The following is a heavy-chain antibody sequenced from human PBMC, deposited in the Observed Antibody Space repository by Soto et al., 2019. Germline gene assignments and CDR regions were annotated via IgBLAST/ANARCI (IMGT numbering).Heavy chain of an antibody. V-gene: IGHV4-39*01. J-gene: IGHJ4*02. Sequence: QLHLQESGPGLVKPSETLSLTCTVTGVSIGTSGDYWGWVRQPPGKGLEWIGSVYRTGSVYYNPSLYNPSLDSRLSITVDTSKNQFSLKLRSVTAADTAVYYCVDVFTGSTFGYWGQGTLVTVSS. CDR1: GVSIGTSGDY. CDR3: VDVFTGSTFGY. CDR2: VYRTGSV. D-gene: IGHD3-9*01.